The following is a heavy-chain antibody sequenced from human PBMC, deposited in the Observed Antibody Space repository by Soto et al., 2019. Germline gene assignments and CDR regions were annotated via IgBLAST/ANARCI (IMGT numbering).Heavy chain of an antibody. D-gene: IGHD4-17*01. Sequence: QVQLVESGGGVVQPGWSLRLSCAASGFTFSSYAMHWVRQAPGKGLEWVAVISYDGSNKYYADSVKGRFTISRDNSKNTLYLQMNSLRAEDTAVYYCAREMAQTTVTTGPFDYWGQGTLVTVSS. J-gene: IGHJ4*02. CDR1: GFTFSSYA. V-gene: IGHV3-30-3*01. CDR3: AREMAQTTVTTGPFDY. CDR2: ISYDGSNK.